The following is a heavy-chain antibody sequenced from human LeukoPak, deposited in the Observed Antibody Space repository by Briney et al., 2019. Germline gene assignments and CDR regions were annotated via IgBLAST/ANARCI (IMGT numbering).Heavy chain of an antibody. Sequence: GGSLRLSCAASGFTFSSYSMNWVRQAPGKGLEWVSSISSSSSYIYHADSVKGRFTISRDNAKNSLYLQMNSLRAEDTAVYYCARGGTVTTRGAFDIWGQGTMVTVSS. CDR3: ARGGTVTTRGAFDI. CDR1: GFTFSSYS. V-gene: IGHV3-21*01. CDR2: ISSSSSYI. J-gene: IGHJ3*02. D-gene: IGHD4-17*01.